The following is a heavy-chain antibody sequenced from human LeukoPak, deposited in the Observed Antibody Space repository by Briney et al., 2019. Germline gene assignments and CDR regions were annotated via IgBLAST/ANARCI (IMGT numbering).Heavy chain of an antibody. CDR1: GFTFDDYA. Sequence: GRSLRLSCAASGFTFDDYAMHWVRQAPGKGLEWVSGISWNSGSIGYADSVKGRFTISRDNAKNSLYLQMNSLRAEDTALYYCAKSKFSITMIVVAIDYWGRGTLVTVSS. D-gene: IGHD3-22*01. J-gene: IGHJ4*02. CDR2: ISWNSGSI. V-gene: IGHV3-9*01. CDR3: AKSKFSITMIVVAIDY.